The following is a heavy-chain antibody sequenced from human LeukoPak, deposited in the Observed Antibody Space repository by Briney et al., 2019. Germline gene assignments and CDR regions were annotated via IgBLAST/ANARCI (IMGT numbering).Heavy chain of an antibody. CDR1: GFTFSSYA. V-gene: IGHV3-30*18. J-gene: IGHJ3*02. D-gene: IGHD4-17*01. CDR3: AKPEMTTVTMIKAYAFDI. CDR2: ISYDGSNK. Sequence: GRSLRLSCAASGFTFSSYAMHWVRQAPGKGLEWVAVISYDGSNKYYADSVKGRFTISRDNSKNTLYLQMNSLRAEDTAVYYCAKPEMTTVTMIKAYAFDIWGQGTMVTVSS.